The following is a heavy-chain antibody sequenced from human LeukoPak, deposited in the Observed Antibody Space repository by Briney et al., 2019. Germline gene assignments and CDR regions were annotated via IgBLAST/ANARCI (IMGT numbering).Heavy chain of an antibody. J-gene: IGHJ4*02. D-gene: IGHD3-3*01. CDR2: ISGSGDTT. CDR3: ANGDFWSGYSDY. CDR1: GFTFGNYA. V-gene: IGHV3-23*01. Sequence: QTGGSLRLSCAASGFTFGNYAMSWVRQAPGKGLEWVSSISGSGDTTYYADSVKGRFTNSRDNSKNTQYLQMNSLRVEDTAIYYCANGDFWSGYSDYWGQGTLVTVSS.